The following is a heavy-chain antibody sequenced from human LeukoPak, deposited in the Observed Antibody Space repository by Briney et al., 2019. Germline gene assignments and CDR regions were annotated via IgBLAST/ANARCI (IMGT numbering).Heavy chain of an antibody. CDR3: ARFDGLVGAVDY. V-gene: IGHV1-2*06. Sequence: ASVKVSCKASGYTFTGYYMHWVRQAPGQGLEWMGRINPNSGGTNYAQKFQGRVTMTRDTSISTAYVELSRLRSDDTAVYYCARFDGLVGAVDYWGQGTLVTVSS. CDR1: GYTFTGYY. CDR2: INPNSGGT. D-gene: IGHD1-26*01. J-gene: IGHJ4*02.